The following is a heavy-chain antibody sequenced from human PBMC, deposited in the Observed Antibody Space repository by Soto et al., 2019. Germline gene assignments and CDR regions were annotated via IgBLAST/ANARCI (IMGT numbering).Heavy chain of an antibody. CDR3: ARDSFPYYHNSTGYGEAFDP. V-gene: IGHV1-46*01. J-gene: IGHJ5*02. D-gene: IGHD3-22*01. Sequence: ASVKVSCKASGYTFTNYYMHWVRQAPGQGLEWMGLIYPSGSSTSYTQKFQGRVTMTRDTSTSTVHMELSSLRSEDTAVYYCARDSFPYYHNSTGYGEAFDPWGQGTVVTVSS. CDR2: IYPSGSST. CDR1: GYTFTNYY.